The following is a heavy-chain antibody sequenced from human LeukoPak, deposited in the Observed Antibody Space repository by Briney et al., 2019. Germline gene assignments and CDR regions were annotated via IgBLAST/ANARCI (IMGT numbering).Heavy chain of an antibody. D-gene: IGHD3-22*01. CDR1: GDSIGSHY. CDR3: ARDYYDSRGEAFDI. Sequence: SEALSLTCTVSGDSIGSHYWSWIRQPPGKGLEWIGYIFYVGSTNYNPSLKSRVTISVDTSKNQFSLKLNSVTAADTAVYYCARDYYDSRGEAFDIWGQGTMVTVSS. V-gene: IGHV4-59*11. CDR2: IFYVGST. J-gene: IGHJ3*02.